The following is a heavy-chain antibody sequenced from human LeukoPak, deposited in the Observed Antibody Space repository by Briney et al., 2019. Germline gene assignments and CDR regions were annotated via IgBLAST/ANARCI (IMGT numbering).Heavy chain of an antibody. J-gene: IGHJ4*02. CDR2: IRYDGSNK. CDR3: AKGPPITIFGVVIIRFDY. CDR1: GFTFSSYG. D-gene: IGHD3-3*01. V-gene: IGHV3-30*02. Sequence: GGSLRLSCAASGFTFSSYGMHWVRQAPGKGLEWVAFIRYDGSNKYYADSVKGRFTISRDNSKNTLYLQMNSLRAEDTAVYYCAKGPPITIFGVVIIRFDYWGQGTLVTVSS.